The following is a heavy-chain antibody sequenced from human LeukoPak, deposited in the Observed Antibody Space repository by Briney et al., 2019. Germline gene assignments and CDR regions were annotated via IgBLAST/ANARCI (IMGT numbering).Heavy chain of an antibody. J-gene: IGHJ3*02. CDR2: IYHSGST. Sequence: SETLSLTCAVSGYSISSGYYWGWIRLPPGKGLEWIGSIYHSGSTYYNPSLKGRVTISVDTSKNQFSLKLSSVTAADTAVYYCARARGPRDAFDIWGQGTMVAVSS. CDR3: ARARGPRDAFDI. V-gene: IGHV4-38-2*01. CDR1: GYSISSGYY.